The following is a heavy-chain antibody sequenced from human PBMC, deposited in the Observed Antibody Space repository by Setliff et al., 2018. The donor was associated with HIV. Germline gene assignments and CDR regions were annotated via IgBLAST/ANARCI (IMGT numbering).Heavy chain of an antibody. CDR3: ATNVRVPGSSLDS. CDR2: VNPYNGDT. V-gene: IGHV1-18*01. CDR1: GYTFTSYG. D-gene: IGHD6-19*01. J-gene: IGHJ1*01. Sequence: ASVKVSCKASGYTFTSYGVSWVRQAPGQGLEWMGWVNPYNGDTKNAQKFQGRVAMTTDTSTATVFMELRSLRSDDTAVYFCATNVRVPGSSLDSWGPGSLVTVSS.